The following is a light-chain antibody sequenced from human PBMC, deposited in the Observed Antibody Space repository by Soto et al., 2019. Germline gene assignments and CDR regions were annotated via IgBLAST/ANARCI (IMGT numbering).Light chain of an antibody. CDR2: GAS. J-gene: IGKJ2*01. CDR1: QSVSSN. CDR3: QQYNNWPYT. Sequence: EIVMTQSPATLSVSPGERATLSCRASQSVSSNLAWYQQKPGQAPRLLIYGASTRATGIPARFSGSGSGTEFTLTISSLQSEEFAVYYCQQYNNWPYTFGQGTKLESK. V-gene: IGKV3-15*01.